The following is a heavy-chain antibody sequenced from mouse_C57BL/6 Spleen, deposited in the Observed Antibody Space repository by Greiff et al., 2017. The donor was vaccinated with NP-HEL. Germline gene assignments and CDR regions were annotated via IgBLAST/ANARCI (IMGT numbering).Heavy chain of an antibody. CDR1: GYSITSAY. J-gene: IGHJ4*01. CDR2: ISYSGST. Sequence: EVKLMESGPGLAKPSQTLSLTCSVTGYSITSAYWNWIRKFPGNKLEYMGYISYSGSTYYNPSLKSRISITRDTSKNQYYLQLNSVTTEDTATYYCARIYYYGSFAMDYWGQGTSVTVSS. CDR3: ARIYYYGSFAMDY. D-gene: IGHD1-1*01. V-gene: IGHV3-8*01.